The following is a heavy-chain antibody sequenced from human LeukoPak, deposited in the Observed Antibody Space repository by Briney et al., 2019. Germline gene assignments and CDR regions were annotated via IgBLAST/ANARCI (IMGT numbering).Heavy chain of an antibody. CDR3: ARIFDGGNYYVLGSYYGPNAWLDP. Sequence: GESLKISCKGSGYTFTNYWIGWVRQMPGKGLEWMGIIYAGDSDTRYSPSFQGQVTISADKSISTAYLQWNSLKASDTAIYYCARIFDGGNYYVLGSYYGPNAWLDPWGQGTLVTVSS. V-gene: IGHV5-51*01. CDR1: GYTFTNYW. D-gene: IGHD3-10*01. J-gene: IGHJ5*02. CDR2: IYAGDSDT.